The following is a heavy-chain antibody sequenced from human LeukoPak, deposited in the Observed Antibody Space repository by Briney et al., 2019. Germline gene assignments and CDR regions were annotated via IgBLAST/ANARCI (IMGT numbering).Heavy chain of an antibody. Sequence: SETLSLTCTVSGGSISSSSYYWGWIRQPPGKGLEWIGSIYYSGSTYYNPSLQSRVTISVDTSKNPFSLKLSSVTAPDTAFYYCAPGSRWDYYFDYWGQGTQVTVSS. CDR1: GGSISSSSYY. D-gene: IGHD6-19*01. CDR2: IYYSGST. CDR3: APGSRWDYYFDY. V-gene: IGHV4-39*01. J-gene: IGHJ4*02.